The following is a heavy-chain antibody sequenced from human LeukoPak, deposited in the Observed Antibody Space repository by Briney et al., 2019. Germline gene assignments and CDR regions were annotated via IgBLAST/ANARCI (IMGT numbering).Heavy chain of an antibody. CDR2: ISSSTSPI. D-gene: IGHD2-2*01. CDR3: ARDGLGVLPAAPFDY. Sequence: GGSLRPSCAASGFTFSTYRMNWVRQAPGKGLEWVSYISSSTSPIHYADSVKGRFTISRDNAKNSLYLQMNSLRAEDTAVYYCARDGLGVLPAAPFDYWGQGTLVTVSS. V-gene: IGHV3-48*01. J-gene: IGHJ4*02. CDR1: GFTFSTYR.